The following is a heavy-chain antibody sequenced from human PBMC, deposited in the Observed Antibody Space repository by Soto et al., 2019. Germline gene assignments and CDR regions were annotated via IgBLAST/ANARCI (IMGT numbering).Heavy chain of an antibody. CDR1: GFTFSNYW. CDR3: ARGDYHDDSGPFSDAFDV. V-gene: IGHV3-7*04. J-gene: IGHJ3*01. Sequence: EVQLVESGCGLVQPGGSLRLSCAASGFTFSNYWRSWVRQAPGKGLEGVANIKQDGSQKWYVDSVKGRFTISRDNAKKSLFLQMTGLRVEDAAMYYCARGDYHDDSGPFSDAFDVWGQGTMVTVSS. D-gene: IGHD3-22*01. CDR2: IKQDGSQK.